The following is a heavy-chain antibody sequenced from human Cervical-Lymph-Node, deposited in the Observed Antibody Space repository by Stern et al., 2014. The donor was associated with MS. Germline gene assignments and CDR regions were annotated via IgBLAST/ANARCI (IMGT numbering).Heavy chain of an antibody. CDR2: IFPVFGTP. Sequence: VQLVQSGAGVTKPGSSVKVSCKASGGTFSKFPSRWARQDPGQGLEWMVGIFPVFGTPTYAQEFRGRVTITADVSTSTVYMELSSLRSDDTAVYYCALSSETSDRWYSLGYDLWGQGTLVTVSS. CDR3: ALSSETSDRWYSLGYDL. D-gene: IGHD6-13*01. CDR1: GGTFSKFP. J-gene: IGHJ5*02. V-gene: IGHV1-69*01.